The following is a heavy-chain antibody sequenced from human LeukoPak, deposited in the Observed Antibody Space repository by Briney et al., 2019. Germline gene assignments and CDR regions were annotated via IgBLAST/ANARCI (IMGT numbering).Heavy chain of an antibody. Sequence: SETLSLTCAVYGGSFSGYYWSWIRQPLGKGLEWIGEINHSGSTNYNPSLKSRVTISVDTSKNQFSLKLSSVTAADTAVYYCARVEAWYYGMDVWGQGTTVTVSS. V-gene: IGHV4-34*01. J-gene: IGHJ6*02. CDR2: INHSGST. CDR1: GGSFSGYY. CDR3: ARVEAWYYGMDV.